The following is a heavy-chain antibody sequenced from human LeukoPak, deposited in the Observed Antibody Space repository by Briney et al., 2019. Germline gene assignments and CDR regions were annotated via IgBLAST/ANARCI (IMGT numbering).Heavy chain of an antibody. J-gene: IGHJ4*02. D-gene: IGHD3-22*01. V-gene: IGHV4-31*03. CDR1: GGSISSGGYY. Sequence: SQTLSLTCTVSGGSISSGGYYWSWIRQHPGKGLEWIGYIYYSGSTNYNPSLKSRVTISVDTSKNQFSLKLSSVTAADTAVYYCAREAYYDSSGHLDYWGQGTLVTVSS. CDR3: AREAYYDSSGHLDY. CDR2: IYYSGST.